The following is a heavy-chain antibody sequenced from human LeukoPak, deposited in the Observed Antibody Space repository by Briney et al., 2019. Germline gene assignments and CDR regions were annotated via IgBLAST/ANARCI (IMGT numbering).Heavy chain of an antibody. D-gene: IGHD6-19*01. V-gene: IGHV1-69*13. J-gene: IGHJ4*02. CDR1: GGTSSSYA. CDR2: IIPIFGTA. CDR3: ARLVAGGFSVTDY. Sequence: ASVKVSCKASGGTSSSYAISWVRQAPGQGLEWMGGIIPIFGTANYAQKFQGRVTITADESTSTAYMELSSLRSEDTAVYYCARLVAGGFSVTDYWGQGTLVTVSS.